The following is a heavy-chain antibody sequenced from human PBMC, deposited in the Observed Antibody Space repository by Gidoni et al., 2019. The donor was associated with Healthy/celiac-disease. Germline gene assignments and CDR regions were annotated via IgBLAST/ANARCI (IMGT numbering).Heavy chain of an antibody. CDR3: TRDMEYYYDSSWSGGRSYYYYYYMDV. CDR1: GFTFGDYA. Sequence: EVQPVVSGGGLVQPGRSLRLSCPASGFTFGDYALSWFRQAPGKGLEWVGFIRSKAYGGTTEYAASVKGRFTISRDDSKSIAYLQMNSLKTEDTAVYYCTRDMEYYYDSSWSGGRSYYYYYYMDVWGKGTTVTVSS. V-gene: IGHV3-49*03. D-gene: IGHD3-22*01. CDR2: IRSKAYGGTT. J-gene: IGHJ6*03.